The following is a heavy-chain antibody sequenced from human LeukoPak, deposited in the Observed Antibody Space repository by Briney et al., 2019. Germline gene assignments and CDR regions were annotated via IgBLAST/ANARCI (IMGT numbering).Heavy chain of an antibody. CDR2: IRSKAYGGTT. Sequence: GGSLRLSCTASGFTFGDYAMSWFRQAPGKGLEWVGFIRSKAYGGTTEYAASVKGRFTISGDDSKSIAYLQMNSLKTEDTAVYYCTRGQWLGVRWFDPWGQGTLVTVSS. CDR1: GFTFGDYA. V-gene: IGHV3-49*03. D-gene: IGHD6-19*01. J-gene: IGHJ5*02. CDR3: TRGQWLGVRWFDP.